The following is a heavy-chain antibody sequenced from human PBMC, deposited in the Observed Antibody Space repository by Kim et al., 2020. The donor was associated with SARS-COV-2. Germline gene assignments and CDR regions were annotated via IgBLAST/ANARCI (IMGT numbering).Heavy chain of an antibody. J-gene: IGHJ4*02. Sequence: GGSLRLSCAASGFSFSDTWMSWVRQAPGKGLEWVGRIKSKIAGGTIDYAAPVKGRFSISRDDSTSTLFLQMNSLKTEDTAVYYCTTPRTTPRPGDTYDDVLPDYWGQGTLVTVSS. V-gene: IGHV3-15*01. D-gene: IGHD3-16*01. CDR2: IKSKIAGGTI. CDR3: TTPRTTPRPGDTYDDVLPDY. CDR1: GFSFSDTW.